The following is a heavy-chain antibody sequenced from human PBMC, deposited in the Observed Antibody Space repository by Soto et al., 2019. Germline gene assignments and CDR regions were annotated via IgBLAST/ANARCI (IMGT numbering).Heavy chain of an antibody. CDR2: ISAHNGNT. V-gene: IGHV1-18*01. Sequence: QVHLVQSGAEVKKPGASVKVSCKGSGYAFTTYGIPWVRQAPGQGLEWMGWISAHNGNTNYAQKLQGRVTVTRGTSTSTAYMELRSLRSDDTAVYYCARGRYGDYWGQGALVTVSS. CDR3: ARGRYGDY. J-gene: IGHJ4*02. D-gene: IGHD1-1*01. CDR1: GYAFTTYG.